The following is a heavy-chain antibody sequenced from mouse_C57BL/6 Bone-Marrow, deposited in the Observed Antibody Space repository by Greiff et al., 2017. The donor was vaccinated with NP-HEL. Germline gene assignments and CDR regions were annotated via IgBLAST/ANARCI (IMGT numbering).Heavy chain of an antibody. Sequence: EVKLMESGPELVKPGASVKMSCKASGYTFTDYNMHWVKQSHGKSLEWIGDINPNNGGTSYNQKFKGKATLTVNKSSSTAYMELRSLTSEDSAVYYCAKGNYYGSRWAMDYWGQGTSVTVSS. CDR3: AKGNYYGSRWAMDY. V-gene: IGHV1-22*01. D-gene: IGHD1-1*01. CDR1: GYTFTDYN. J-gene: IGHJ4*01. CDR2: INPNNGGT.